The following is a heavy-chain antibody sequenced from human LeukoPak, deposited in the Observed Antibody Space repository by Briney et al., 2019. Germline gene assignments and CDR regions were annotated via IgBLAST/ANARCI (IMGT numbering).Heavy chain of an antibody. Sequence: SETLSLTCTVSGGSISSYYWSWIRQPAGKGLEWIGRIYTSGSTNYNPSLKSRVTMSVDTSKNQFSLKLSSVTAADPAVYYCARDLVWFGEGDWFDPWGQGTLVTVSS. V-gene: IGHV4-4*07. J-gene: IGHJ5*02. CDR2: IYTSGST. CDR1: GGSISSYY. CDR3: ARDLVWFGEGDWFDP. D-gene: IGHD3-10*01.